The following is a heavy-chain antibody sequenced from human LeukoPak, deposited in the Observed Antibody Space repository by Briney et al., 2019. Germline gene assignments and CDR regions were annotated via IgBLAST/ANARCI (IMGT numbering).Heavy chain of an antibody. CDR2: INPNSGGT. CDR3: ARAHYYDSSGYYIPDAFDI. V-gene: IGHV1-2*02. CDR1: GHTFTGYY. D-gene: IGHD3-22*01. Sequence: ASVKVSCKASGHTFTGYYMHWVRQAPGQGLEWMGWINPNSGGTNYAQKFQGRVTMTRDTSISTAYMELSRLRSDDTAVYYCARAHYYDSSGYYIPDAFDIWGQGTMVTVSS. J-gene: IGHJ3*02.